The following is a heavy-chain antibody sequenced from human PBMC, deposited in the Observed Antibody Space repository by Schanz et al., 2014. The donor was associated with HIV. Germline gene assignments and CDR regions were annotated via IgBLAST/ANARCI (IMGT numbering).Heavy chain of an antibody. CDR2: LSHDGSNK. J-gene: IGHJ6*02. V-gene: IGHV3-30-3*01. Sequence: QVQLVESGGGVVQPGRSLRLSCAASGFTFSSYAMYWVRQAPGKGLEWVADLSHDGSNKYYADSVKGRFTISRDNSKNTLYLQMSSLRADDTAFYYCARDSLYPASYYYGLAVWGQGTTVTVSS. CDR1: GFTFSSYA. CDR3: ARDSLYPASYYYGLAV. D-gene: IGHD2-8*01.